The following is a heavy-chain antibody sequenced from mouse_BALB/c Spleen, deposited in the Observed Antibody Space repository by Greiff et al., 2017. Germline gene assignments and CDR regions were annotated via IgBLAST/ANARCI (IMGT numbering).Heavy chain of an antibody. CDR2: IYPGSGIT. CDR3: SRAVPYGNCGEYCDY. V-gene: IGHV1-55*01. D-gene: IGHD2-10*02. J-gene: IGHJ2*01. Sequence: QVQLQQPGAELVKPGASVKMSCTASGYTFTSYWINWVKQRPGQGLEWIGDIYPGSGITNYNEKFKSKATLTRDTSSSTAYMQHSSLTSEDSAVYDCSRAVPYGNCGEYCDYWGKGTTLTVSS. CDR1: GYTFTSYW.